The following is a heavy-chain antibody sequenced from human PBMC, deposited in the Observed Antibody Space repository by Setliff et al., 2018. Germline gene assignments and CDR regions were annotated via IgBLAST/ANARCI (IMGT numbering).Heavy chain of an antibody. CDR1: GGSISSGGYY. CDR3: ARDNNPGYRGYWGRFDY. Sequence: SETLSLTCAVSGGSISSGGYYWSWIRQHPGKGLEWIGYIYYSGSIYYNPSLKSRVTISVDTSKNQFSLKLSSVTAADTAVYYCARDNNPGYRGYWGRFDYWGQGTLVTVSS. V-gene: IGHV4-31*11. D-gene: IGHD3-16*02. CDR2: IYYSGSI. J-gene: IGHJ4*02.